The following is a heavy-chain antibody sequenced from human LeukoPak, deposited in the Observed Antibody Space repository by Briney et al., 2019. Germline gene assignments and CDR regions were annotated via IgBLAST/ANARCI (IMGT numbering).Heavy chain of an antibody. Sequence: SETLSLTCTVSGGSISSGGYYWSWIRQHPGKGLEWIGYIYYSGSTNYNPSLKSRVTISVDTSKNQFSLKLSSVTAADTAVYYCARLGGILSGYDAFDIWGQGTMVTVSS. CDR3: ARLGGILSGYDAFDI. CDR2: IYYSGST. V-gene: IGHV4-61*08. D-gene: IGHD3-16*01. J-gene: IGHJ3*02. CDR1: GGSISSGGYY.